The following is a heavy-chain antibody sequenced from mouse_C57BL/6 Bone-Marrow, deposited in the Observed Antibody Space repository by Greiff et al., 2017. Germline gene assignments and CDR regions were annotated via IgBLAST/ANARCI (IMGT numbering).Heavy chain of an antibody. CDR1: GYTFTSYG. V-gene: IGHV1-81*01. CDR2: IYPRSGNT. J-gene: IGHJ4*01. Sequence: QESGAALARPGASVKLSCKASGYTFTSYGISWVKQRTGQGLEWIGEIYPRSGNTYYNEKFKGKATLTADKSSSTAYMELRSLTSEDSAVYFCERYYYYGSSYAMDYWGQGTSVTVSS. CDR3: ERYYYYGSSYAMDY. D-gene: IGHD1-1*01.